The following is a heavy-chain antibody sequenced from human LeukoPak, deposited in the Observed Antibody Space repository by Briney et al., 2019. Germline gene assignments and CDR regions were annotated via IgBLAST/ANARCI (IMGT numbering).Heavy chain of an antibody. V-gene: IGHV1-69*01. CDR1: GGTFSSYA. CDR3: ARWGINDYGDPRLYYYYGMDV. Sequence: SSVTVSCKASGGTFSSYAISWVRQAPGQGLEWMGGIIPIFGTANYAQKFQGRVTITADESTSTAYMELSSLRSEDTAVYYCARWGINDYGDPRLYYYYGMDVWGQGTTVTVSS. CDR2: IIPIFGTA. D-gene: IGHD4-17*01. J-gene: IGHJ6*02.